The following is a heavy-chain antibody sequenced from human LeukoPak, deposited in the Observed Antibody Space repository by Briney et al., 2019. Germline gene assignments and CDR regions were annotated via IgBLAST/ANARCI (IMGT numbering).Heavy chain of an antibody. J-gene: IGHJ4*02. Sequence: GGSLRLSCAASGFTFSSYGMHWVRQAPGKGLEWVAVISYDGSNKYYADSVKGRFTISRDNSKNTLYLQMNSLRAEDTAVYYCARDQRSSSVGDFDYWGQGTLVTVSS. D-gene: IGHD6-13*01. CDR3: ARDQRSSSVGDFDY. CDR2: ISYDGSNK. CDR1: GFTFSSYG. V-gene: IGHV3-30*03.